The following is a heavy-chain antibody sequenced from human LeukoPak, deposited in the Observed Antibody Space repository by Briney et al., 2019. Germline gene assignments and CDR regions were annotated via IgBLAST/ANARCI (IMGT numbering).Heavy chain of an antibody. CDR1: GFTFSSYW. CDR3: ARDPDRGGDYDY. CDR2: IKKDGSET. D-gene: IGHD3-10*01. Sequence: GGSLRLSCAASGFTFSSYWMTWVRQAPGKGLKWVAHIKKDGSETHYLDSVKGRFTISRDNAKNSLYLQMESLRAEDTAVYYCARDPDRGGDYDYWGQGTLVTVSS. V-gene: IGHV3-7*03. J-gene: IGHJ4*02.